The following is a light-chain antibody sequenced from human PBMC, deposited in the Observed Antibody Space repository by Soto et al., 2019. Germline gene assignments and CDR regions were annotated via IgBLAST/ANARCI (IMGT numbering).Light chain of an antibody. Sequence: QPVLTQPPSVSGAPGQRVTIYCTGSSSNIGAGYDVHWYQQVQGTAPKLLIYGNSNRPSGVPDRFSGSKSGTSASLAITGLQAEDEADYYCQSYDSSLTGHVVFGGGTQLTVL. CDR2: GNS. J-gene: IGLJ2*01. CDR3: QSYDSSLTGHVV. CDR1: SSNIGAGYD. V-gene: IGLV1-40*01.